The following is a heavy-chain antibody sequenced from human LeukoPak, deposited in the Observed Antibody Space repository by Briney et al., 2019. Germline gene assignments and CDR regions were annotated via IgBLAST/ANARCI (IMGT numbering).Heavy chain of an antibody. Sequence: SETLSLTCAVSGGSISSSNWWSWVRQPPGKGLEWIGEIYHSGSTNYNPSLKSRVTISVDKSKNQFSLKLSSVTAADTAVYYCASLRQAYGDYDSYWGQGTLVTVSS. CDR1: GGSISSSNW. D-gene: IGHD4-17*01. CDR2: IYHSGST. V-gene: IGHV4-4*02. CDR3: ASLRQAYGDYDSY. J-gene: IGHJ4*02.